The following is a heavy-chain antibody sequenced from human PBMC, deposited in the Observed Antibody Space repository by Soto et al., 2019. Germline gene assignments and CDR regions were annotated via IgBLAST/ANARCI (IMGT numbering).Heavy chain of an antibody. D-gene: IGHD2-15*01. Sequence: EASVKVSCKATGYIFTTYGISWVRQAPGQGLEWMGWINSFNGKTNYVQKYQGRVTMTTDTATSTFYMELETLTSDDTAVYFFARSEYCSGDKCYSGWFDPWGQGTLVTVSS. CDR2: INSFNGKT. CDR3: ARSEYCSGDKCYSGWFDP. CDR1: GYIFTTYG. J-gene: IGHJ5*02. V-gene: IGHV1-18*01.